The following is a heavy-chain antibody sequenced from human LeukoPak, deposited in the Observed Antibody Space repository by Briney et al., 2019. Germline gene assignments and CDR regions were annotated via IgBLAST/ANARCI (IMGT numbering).Heavy chain of an antibody. Sequence: PSETLSLTCADSGGSFSGNYWRWIRQPPGKGLEWIGEINHSGSTNYNPSLKSRVTISVDTSKNQFSLKLSSVTAADTAVYYCARPGGYCSSTSCNYYYYYMDVWGKGTTVTVSS. CDR1: GGSFSGNY. V-gene: IGHV4-34*01. CDR3: ARPGGYCSSTSCNYYYYYMDV. J-gene: IGHJ6*03. CDR2: INHSGST. D-gene: IGHD2-2*01.